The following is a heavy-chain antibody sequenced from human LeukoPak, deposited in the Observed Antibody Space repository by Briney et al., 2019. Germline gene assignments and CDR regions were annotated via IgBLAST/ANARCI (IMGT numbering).Heavy chain of an antibody. J-gene: IGHJ6*03. CDR1: GGTFSSYA. Sequence: EASVKVSXKASGGTFSSYAISWVRQAPGRGLEWIGGIIPIFGTANYAQKFQGRVTITTDESTSTAYMELSSLRSEDTAVYYCASCLSTEGYYYYYYMDVWGKGTTVTVSS. V-gene: IGHV1-69*05. D-gene: IGHD5/OR15-5a*01. CDR2: IIPIFGTA. CDR3: ASCLSTEGYYYYYYMDV.